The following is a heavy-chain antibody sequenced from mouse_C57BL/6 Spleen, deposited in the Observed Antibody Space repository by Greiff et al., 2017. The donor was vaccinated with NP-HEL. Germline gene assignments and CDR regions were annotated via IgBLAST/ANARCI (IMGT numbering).Heavy chain of an antibody. D-gene: IGHD1-1*01. CDR1: GFTFSSYG. V-gene: IGHV5-6*01. Sequence: DVHLVESGGDLVKPGGSLKLSCAASGFTFSSYGMSWVRQTPDKRLEWVATISSGGSYTYYQDSVKGRFTISRDNAKNTLYLQMSSLKSEDTAMYYCARHQSTTVRLAYWGQGTLVTVSA. CDR3: ARHQSTTVRLAY. CDR2: ISSGGSYT. J-gene: IGHJ3*01.